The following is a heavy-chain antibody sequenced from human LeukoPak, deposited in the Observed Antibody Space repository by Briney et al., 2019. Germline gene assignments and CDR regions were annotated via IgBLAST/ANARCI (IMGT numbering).Heavy chain of an antibody. J-gene: IGHJ1*01. CDR2: FDPEDGET. CDR1: GYTLTELS. V-gene: IGHV1-24*01. D-gene: IGHD2-2*01. CDR3: AKGSWLTCSSRCPEYFQH. Sequence: ASVKVSCKVSGYTLTELSMHWVRQAPGKGLEWMGGFDPEDGETIYAQKFQGRVTMTEDTSTDTAYMELSSLRSEDTALYYCAKGSWLTCSSRCPEYFQHWGQGTLVTVSS.